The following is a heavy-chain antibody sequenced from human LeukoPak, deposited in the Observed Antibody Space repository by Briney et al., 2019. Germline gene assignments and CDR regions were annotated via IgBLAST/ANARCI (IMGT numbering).Heavy chain of an antibody. V-gene: IGHV3-21*01. J-gene: IGHJ3*02. CDR2: ISSSSSYI. D-gene: IGHD4-17*01. Sequence: GGSLRLSCEASGFTFSSYSMNWVRQAPGNGLEWVSSISSSSSYIFYADSVKGRFTISRDNAKNSLYLQMNSLRAEDTGVYYCARDGSPYGTDAFDIWGQGTMVTVSS. CDR1: GFTFSSYS. CDR3: ARDGSPYGTDAFDI.